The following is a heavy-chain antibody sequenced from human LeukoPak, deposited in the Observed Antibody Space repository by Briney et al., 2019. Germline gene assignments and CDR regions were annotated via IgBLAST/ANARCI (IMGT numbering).Heavy chain of an antibody. CDR1: GFTFSSYA. V-gene: IGHV3-23*01. Sequence: LSGGSLRLSCAASGFTFSSYAMSWVRQAPGRGLEWVSAISGSGGSTYYADSVKGRFTISRDNSKNTLYLQMNSLRVEDTAAYYCAKGGFTMMVVVILDAFDIWGQGTMVTVSS. J-gene: IGHJ3*02. CDR2: ISGSGGST. CDR3: AKGGFTMMVVVILDAFDI. D-gene: IGHD3-22*01.